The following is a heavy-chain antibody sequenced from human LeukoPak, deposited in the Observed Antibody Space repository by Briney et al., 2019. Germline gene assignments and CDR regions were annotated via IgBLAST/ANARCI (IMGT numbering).Heavy chain of an antibody. CDR1: GGSMYSYY. J-gene: IGHJ4*02. CDR3: ASGRTLRYSDF. D-gene: IGHD1-26*01. Sequence: KPSETLSLTCTVSGGSMYSYYWRWLRQSPGKGLEWFASIYHSANNNFLPFYNPSLKSRVTISVDASTSQFSLRLTSVTAADRALYYCASGRTLRYSDFWGQGVQVTVSS. CDR2: IYHSANN. V-gene: IGHV4-4*09.